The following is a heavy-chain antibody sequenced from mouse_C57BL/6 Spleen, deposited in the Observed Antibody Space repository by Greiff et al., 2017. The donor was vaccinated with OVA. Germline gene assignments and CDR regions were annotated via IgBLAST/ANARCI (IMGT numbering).Heavy chain of an antibody. CDR1: GYTFTSYW. CDR2: IDPSDSET. Sequence: VQLQQSGAELVRPGSSVKLSCKASGYTFTSYWMHWVKQRPIQGLEWIGNIDPSDSETHYNQKFKDKATLTVDKSSSTAYMQLSSLTSEDSAVYYCARGSLRFYYFDYWGQGTTLTVSS. V-gene: IGHV1-52*01. J-gene: IGHJ2*01. D-gene: IGHD6-2*01. CDR3: ARGSLRFYYFDY.